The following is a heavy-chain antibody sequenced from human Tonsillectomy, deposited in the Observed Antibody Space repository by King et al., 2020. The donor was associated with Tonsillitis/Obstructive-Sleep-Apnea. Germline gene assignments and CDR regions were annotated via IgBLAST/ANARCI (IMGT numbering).Heavy chain of an antibody. CDR1: GFTFGDYA. CDR3: SRDQDYYGSGSPAFGY. Sequence: VQLVESGGGLVKPGRSLRLSCTASGFTFGDYAMSWFRQAPGKGLEGVGFIRSKAYRGTTEYAASVKCRFTISRDDSKSIAYLQMNSLKTEDTAVYYCSRDQDYYGSGSPAFGYWGQGTLVTVSS. J-gene: IGHJ4*02. V-gene: IGHV3-49*05. D-gene: IGHD3-10*01. CDR2: IRSKAYRGTT.